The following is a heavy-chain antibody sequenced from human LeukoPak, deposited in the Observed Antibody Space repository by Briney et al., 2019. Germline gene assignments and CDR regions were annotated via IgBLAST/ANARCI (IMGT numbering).Heavy chain of an antibody. J-gene: IGHJ4*02. Sequence: GGSLRLSCAASGFTFSISWMSWVRQAPGKGLEWVANINQDGSEKYYVESVKGRFTISRDNAKNSLYLQMNSLRAEDTAVYYCARVDSSGYYGHWGQGTLVTVSS. CDR3: ARVDSSGYYGH. V-gene: IGHV3-7*04. CDR1: GFTFSISW. D-gene: IGHD3-22*01. CDR2: INQDGSEK.